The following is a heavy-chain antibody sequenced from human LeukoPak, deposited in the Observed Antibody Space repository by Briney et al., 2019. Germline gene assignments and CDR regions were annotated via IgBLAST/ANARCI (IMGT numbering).Heavy chain of an antibody. J-gene: IGHJ5*02. V-gene: IGHV1-24*01. CDR2: FDPEDGET. CDR1: GYTLTELS. Sequence: ASVKVSCKVSGYTLTELSMHWVRQAPGKGLEWMGGFDPEDGETIYAQKFQGRVTMTEDTSTDTAYMELSSLRSEDTAVYYCATDGPFFPVAGTEFDPWGQGTLVTVSS. D-gene: IGHD6-19*01. CDR3: ATDGPFFPVAGTEFDP.